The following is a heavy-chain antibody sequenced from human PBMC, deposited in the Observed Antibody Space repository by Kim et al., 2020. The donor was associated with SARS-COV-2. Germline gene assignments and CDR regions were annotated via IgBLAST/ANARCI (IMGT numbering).Heavy chain of an antibody. D-gene: IGHD1-26*01. V-gene: IGHV3-30*02. CDR3: AKDLYRALNWFDP. J-gene: IGHJ5*02. Sequence: YADSVKGRFTISRDNAKNTMYLQMNSLRAEDTAVYYCAKDLYRALNWFDPWGQGTLVTVSS.